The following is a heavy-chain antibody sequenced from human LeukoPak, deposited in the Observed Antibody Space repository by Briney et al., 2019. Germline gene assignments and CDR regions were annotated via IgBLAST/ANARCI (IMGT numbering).Heavy chain of an antibody. CDR1: GLTCSSYR. V-gene: IGHV3-7*01. Sequence: GGPLRLLCAASGLTCSSYRMSGLRQAPGKGLEWVANIKQDGSEKYYVDSVKGRFTISRDNAKNSLYLQMNSLRAEDTAVYYCARLRFLEWLRYYMDVWGKGTTVTVSS. J-gene: IGHJ6*03. D-gene: IGHD3-3*01. CDR2: IKQDGSEK. CDR3: ARLRFLEWLRYYMDV.